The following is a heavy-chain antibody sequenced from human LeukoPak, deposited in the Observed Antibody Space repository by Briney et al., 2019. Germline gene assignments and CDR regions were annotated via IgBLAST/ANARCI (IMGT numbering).Heavy chain of an antibody. CDR3: ARLRKGISGYDL. Sequence: PSETLSLTCAVYGGSFSGYYWSWIRQPPGKGLEWIGEINHSGSTNYNPSLKSRVTISVDTSKNQFSLKLSSVTAADTAVYYCARLRKGISGYDLWGQGTLVTVSS. D-gene: IGHD5-12*01. J-gene: IGHJ5*02. CDR2: INHSGST. CDR1: GGSFSGYY. V-gene: IGHV4-34*01.